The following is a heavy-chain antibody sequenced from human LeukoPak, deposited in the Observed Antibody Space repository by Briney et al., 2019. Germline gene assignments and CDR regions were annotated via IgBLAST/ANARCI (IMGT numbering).Heavy chain of an antibody. CDR2: IYYSGST. Sequence: SETLSLTCTVSGGSISSYYWSWIRQPPGKGLEWIGYIYYSGSTNYNPSLKSRVTISVDTSKNQFSLKLSSVTAADTAVYYCARVEDGRIDYWGQGTLVTVSS. V-gene: IGHV4-59*01. J-gene: IGHJ4*02. D-gene: IGHD1-26*01. CDR1: GGSISSYY. CDR3: ARVEDGRIDY.